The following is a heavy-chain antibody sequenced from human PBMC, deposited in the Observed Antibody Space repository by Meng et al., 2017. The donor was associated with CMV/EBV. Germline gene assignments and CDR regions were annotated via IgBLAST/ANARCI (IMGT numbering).Heavy chain of an antibody. CDR1: GFTFSDYY. CDR3: ARDYEVSVRTYYDFWSGYSGNYYYGMDV. J-gene: IGHJ6*02. V-gene: IGHV3-11*04. D-gene: IGHD3-3*01. Sequence: GGSLRLSCAASGFTFSDYYMSWIRQAPGKGLEWVSYISSSGSTIYYADSVKGRFTISRDNAENSLYLQMNSLRAEDTAVYYCARDYEVSVRTYYDFWSGYSGNYYYGMDVWGQGTTVTVSS. CDR2: ISSSGSTI.